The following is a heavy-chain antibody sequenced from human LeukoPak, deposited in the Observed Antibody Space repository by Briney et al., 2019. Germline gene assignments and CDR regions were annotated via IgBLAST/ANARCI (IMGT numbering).Heavy chain of an antibody. D-gene: IGHD3-22*01. Sequence: PGRSLRLSCAASGFTFSRFGIHWVRQAPGKGLEWLAVISHDGRKQFSDSVEGRFTISRDNSKQTVDLQMNTLRVEDTAMYHCVMSYYDNRGAYDVWGQGTKVTVSS. CDR1: GFTFSRFG. CDR3: VMSYYDNRGAYDV. J-gene: IGHJ3*01. V-gene: IGHV3-30*03. CDR2: ISHDGRKQ.